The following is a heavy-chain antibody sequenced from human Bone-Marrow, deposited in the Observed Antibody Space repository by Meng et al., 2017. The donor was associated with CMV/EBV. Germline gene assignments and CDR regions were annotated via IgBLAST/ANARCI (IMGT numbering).Heavy chain of an antibody. Sequence: GGSLRLSCAASGFTFSSYWMSWVRQAPGKGLEWVANIKQDGSEKYYVDSVKGRFTISRDNAKNSLYLQMNSLRAEDTAVYYCARGGWDYDFWSGYHGGMDVWGQGTTVTVSS. CDR1: GFTFSSYW. J-gene: IGHJ6*02. CDR2: IKQDGSEK. V-gene: IGHV3-7*01. CDR3: ARGGWDYDFWSGYHGGMDV. D-gene: IGHD3-3*01.